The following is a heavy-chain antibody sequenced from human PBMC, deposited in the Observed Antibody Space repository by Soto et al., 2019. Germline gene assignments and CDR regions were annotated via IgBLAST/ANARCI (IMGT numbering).Heavy chain of an antibody. CDR1: GFAFSTSW. V-gene: IGHV3-74*01. CDR2: INGDGTSA. Sequence: GGSLRLSCAAYGFAFSTSWIHWVRQAPGKGLVWVSRINGDGTSADYAVSMKGRFTISRANAKHTVYLQMNSLRVEDSAMCDCVGVIGAGGWWFDPWGQGTLVTVSS. D-gene: IGHD1-26*01. J-gene: IGHJ5*02. CDR3: VGVIGAGGWWFDP.